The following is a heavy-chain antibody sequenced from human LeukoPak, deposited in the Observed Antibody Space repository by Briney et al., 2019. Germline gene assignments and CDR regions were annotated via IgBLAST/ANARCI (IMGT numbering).Heavy chain of an antibody. V-gene: IGHV1-69*01. D-gene: IGHD5-24*01. J-gene: IGHJ3*02. CDR3: ARKGSRHGDAFDI. Sequence: SVKVSCKASGGTFSSYAISWVRQAPGQGLEWMGGIIPIFGTANYAQKFQGRVTTTADESTSTAYMELSSLRSEDTAVYYCARKGSRHGDAFDIWGQGTMVTVSS. CDR1: GGTFSSYA. CDR2: IIPIFGTA.